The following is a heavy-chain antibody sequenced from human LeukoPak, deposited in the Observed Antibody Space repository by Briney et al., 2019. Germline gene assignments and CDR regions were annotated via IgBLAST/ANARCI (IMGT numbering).Heavy chain of an antibody. D-gene: IGHD6-13*01. CDR3: AKAREQQPNYFDY. J-gene: IGHJ4*02. Sequence: PGRSLRLSCAASGFTFDDYAMHWVRHAPGKGLEWVSGISWNSGSIGYADSVKGRFTISRDNAKNSLYLQMNSLRAEDTALYYCAKAREQQPNYFDYWGQGTLVTVSS. CDR1: GFTFDDYA. V-gene: IGHV3-9*01. CDR2: ISWNSGSI.